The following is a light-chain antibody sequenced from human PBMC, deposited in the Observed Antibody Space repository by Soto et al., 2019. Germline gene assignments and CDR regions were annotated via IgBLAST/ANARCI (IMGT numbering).Light chain of an antibody. CDR1: QSLLFTDGSTF. V-gene: IGKV2-30*01. CDR3: IQGTHWPWT. J-gene: IGKJ1*01. CDR2: KVS. Sequence: DVVLTQSPLSLPVTPGQPASISCTSNQSLLFTDGSTFLSWFHQRPGQSPRRLIYKVSNRDSGVPDRFSGSGSGTAFTLRISRVETEDVGLYYCIQGTHWPWTSGQGTKVEIE.